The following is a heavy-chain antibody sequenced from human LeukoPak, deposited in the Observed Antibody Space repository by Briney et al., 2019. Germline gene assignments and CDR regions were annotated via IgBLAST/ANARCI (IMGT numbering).Heavy chain of an antibody. V-gene: IGHV3-23*01. CDR1: GFSFISYG. Sequence: GGSLRLSCAASGFSFISYGMSWVRQAPGKGLEWVAGISDSGGNTKYADSVKGRFTISRDNPKNTLYLQMNSLRAEDTAVYFCAKRGVVIRVILVGFHKEAYYFESWGQGALVTVSS. CDR3: AKRGVVIRVILVGFHKEAYYFES. J-gene: IGHJ4*02. D-gene: IGHD3/OR15-3a*01. CDR2: ISDSGGNT.